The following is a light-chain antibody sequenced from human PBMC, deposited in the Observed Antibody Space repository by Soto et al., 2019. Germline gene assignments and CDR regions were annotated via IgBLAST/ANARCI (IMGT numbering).Light chain of an antibody. CDR1: SSDVGGYDS. V-gene: IGLV2-14*01. J-gene: IGLJ2*01. Sequence: QSALTQPASVSGSPGQSITISCTGTSSDVGGYDSVSWYQQHPGKAPKLMISDVSDRPSGVSNRFSGSKSGNTASLTISGIQAEDEADYYCGSYTSSNTLIFGGGTKLTVL. CDR3: GSYTSSNTLI. CDR2: DVS.